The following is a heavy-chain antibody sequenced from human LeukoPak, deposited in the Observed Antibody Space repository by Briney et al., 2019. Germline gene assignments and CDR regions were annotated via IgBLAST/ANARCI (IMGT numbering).Heavy chain of an antibody. D-gene: IGHD6-19*01. CDR3: AKDLESSGWYYPFDY. V-gene: IGHV3-30-3*01. J-gene: IGHJ4*02. CDR2: ISYDGSNK. Sequence: GGSLRLSCAASGFTFSSYAMHWVRQAPGKGLEWVAVISYDGSNKYYADSVKGRFTISRDNSKNTLYLQMNSLRAEDTAVYYCAKDLESSGWYYPFDYWGQGTLVTVSS. CDR1: GFTFSSYA.